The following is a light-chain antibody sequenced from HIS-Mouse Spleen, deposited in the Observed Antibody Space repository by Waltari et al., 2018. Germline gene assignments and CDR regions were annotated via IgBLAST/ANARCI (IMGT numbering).Light chain of an antibody. Sequence: QSALTQPASVAGSLGRPVTIYCTGTSSDVGADVLVARYQQHPGKAPKLLIYEGSERPSGVSNRFSGSKSGNTASLTISGLQAEDEADYYCCSYAGSSTWVFGGGTKLTVL. V-gene: IGLV2-23*01. CDR3: CSYAGSSTWV. CDR1: SSDVGADVL. CDR2: EGS. J-gene: IGLJ3*02.